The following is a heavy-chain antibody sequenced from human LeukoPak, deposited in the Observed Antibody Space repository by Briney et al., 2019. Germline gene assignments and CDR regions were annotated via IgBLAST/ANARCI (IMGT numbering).Heavy chain of an antibody. CDR3: ARDHGVVPFDP. V-gene: IGHV4-39*07. CDR1: GDSISSSSYY. Sequence: PSETLSLTCTVSGDSISSSSYYWGWIRQPPGKGLEWIGSIYYSGSTYYNPSLKSRVIISVDTSKNQFSLKMRSVTAADTAVYYCARDHGVVPFDPWGQGTLVTVSS. J-gene: IGHJ5*02. CDR2: IYYSGST. D-gene: IGHD6-6*01.